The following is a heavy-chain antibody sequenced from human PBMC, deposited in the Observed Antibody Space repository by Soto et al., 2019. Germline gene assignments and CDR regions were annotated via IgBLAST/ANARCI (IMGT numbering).Heavy chain of an antibody. Sequence: SETLSVTCAVASGSIISSNWWSLVRQTPGKGLEWIGEIYHSGSTNYNPSLKSRVTISVDTSKNQFSLKLSSVTAADTAVYYCASSVHCSGGSCYGQWGQGTLVTVSS. D-gene: IGHD2-15*01. V-gene: IGHV4-4*02. CDR1: SGSIISSNW. J-gene: IGHJ4*02. CDR3: ASSVHCSGGSCYGQ. CDR2: IYHSGST.